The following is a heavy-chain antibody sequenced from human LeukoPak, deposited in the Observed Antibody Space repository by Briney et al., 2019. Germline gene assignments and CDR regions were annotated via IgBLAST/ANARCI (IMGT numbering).Heavy chain of an antibody. CDR1: GGSISCYY. V-gene: IGHV4-59*01. J-gene: IGHJ4*02. D-gene: IGHD1-26*01. CDR2: IYYSGST. Sequence: SETLALTCTVSGGSISCYYWSWIRQPPGKGLEWIGYIYYSGSTNYNPSLKSRDTISVDTSKNQFSLKLSSVTAADTGVYYCAGDGGGSYHFDYWGQGTLVTVSS. CDR3: AGDGGGSYHFDY.